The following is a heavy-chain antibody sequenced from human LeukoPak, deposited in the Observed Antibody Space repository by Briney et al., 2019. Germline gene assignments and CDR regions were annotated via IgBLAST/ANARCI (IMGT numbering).Heavy chain of an antibody. V-gene: IGHV1-69*13. Sequence: GASVKVSCKASGGTFSSYAISWVRQAPGQRLEWMGGIIPIFGTANYAQKFQGRVTITADESTSTAYMELSSLRSEDTAVYYCARGPYYDILTGYYDDWFDPWGQGTLVTVSS. CDR2: IIPIFGTA. CDR3: ARGPYYDILTGYYDDWFDP. D-gene: IGHD3-9*01. CDR1: GGTFSSYA. J-gene: IGHJ5*02.